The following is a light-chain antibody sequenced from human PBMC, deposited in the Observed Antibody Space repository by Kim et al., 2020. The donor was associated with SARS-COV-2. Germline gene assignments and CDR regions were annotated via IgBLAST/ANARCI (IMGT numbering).Light chain of an antibody. CDR3: QHYNTLPLT. J-gene: IGKJ4*01. CDR1: QSVSSN. CDR2: AAS. Sequence: DIVMTQSPATLSVSPGERATLSCRASQSVSSNLAWYQQKPGQAPRLLIYAASTRVTGIPARFSGSGSGTDFTLTISSLQSEDFAAYYCQHYNTLPLTFGGGTKVDIK. V-gene: IGKV3D-15*01.